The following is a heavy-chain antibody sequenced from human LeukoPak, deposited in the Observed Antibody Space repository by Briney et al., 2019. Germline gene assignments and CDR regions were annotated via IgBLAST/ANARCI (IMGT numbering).Heavy chain of an antibody. Sequence: GGSLRLSCAASGFTFSNFGMHWVRQAPGKGLEWMAVISYDGKVTYYADSVKSRFTISRDNSKNTLYLQMTSLRGEDTALYYCAKERDYRVSTSCDYWGQGTQVTVSS. V-gene: IGHV3-30*18. D-gene: IGHD3-10*01. CDR2: ISYDGKVT. CDR1: GFTFSNFG. CDR3: AKERDYRVSTSCDY. J-gene: IGHJ4*02.